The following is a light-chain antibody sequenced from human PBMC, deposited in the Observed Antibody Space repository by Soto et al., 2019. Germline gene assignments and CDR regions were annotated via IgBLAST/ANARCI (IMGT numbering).Light chain of an antibody. CDR2: LAS. J-gene: IGKJ4*01. CDR3: MQLLHPPLT. Sequence: DSVMNQSPLSLPVTPGEPASISCRSSQSLLHSNGYNYLAWFLQKAGQSPQLLIYLASSRASGVPDRFSGSGSGTDFTLEISSVEAEDVGIYYCMQLLHPPLTFGGGTKVDIK. V-gene: IGKV2-28*01. CDR1: QSLLHSNGYNY.